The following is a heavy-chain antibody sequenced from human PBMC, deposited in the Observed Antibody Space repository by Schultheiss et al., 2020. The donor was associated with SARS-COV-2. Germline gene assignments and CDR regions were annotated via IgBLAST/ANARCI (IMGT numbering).Heavy chain of an antibody. CDR3: ARGGDYFDY. J-gene: IGHJ4*02. V-gene: IGHV4-61*01. CDR1: GGSVSSGSYY. CDR2: IYYSGST. Sequence: SETLSLTCTVSGGSVSSGSYYWSWIRQPPGKGLEWIGYIYYSGSTYYNPSLKSLITISVESSKNQFYLKLDSVTAADTAVYFCARGGDYFDYWGQGPLVTVSS. D-gene: IGHD3-16*01.